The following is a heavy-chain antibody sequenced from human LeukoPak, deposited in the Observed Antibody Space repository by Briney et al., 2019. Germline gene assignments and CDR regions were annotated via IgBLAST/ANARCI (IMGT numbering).Heavy chain of an antibody. Sequence: ASVKASCKASGGTFSSYAISWVRQAPGQGLEWMGRIIPIFGTANYAQKFQGRVTITTDESTSTAYMELSSLRSEDTAVYYCARDSIPLEDTISGNYWGQGTLVTVSS. CDR2: IIPIFGTA. J-gene: IGHJ4*02. V-gene: IGHV1-69*05. CDR1: GGTFSSYA. D-gene: IGHD3-3*01. CDR3: ARDSIPLEDTISGNY.